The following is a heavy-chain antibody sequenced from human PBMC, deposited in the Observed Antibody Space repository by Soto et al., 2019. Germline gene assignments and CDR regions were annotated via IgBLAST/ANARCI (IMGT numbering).Heavy chain of an antibody. D-gene: IGHD2-2*01. V-gene: IGHV3-21*01. J-gene: IGHJ4*02. Sequence: EVQLVESGGGLVKPGGSLRLSCAASGFTFSGHSMNWVRQAPGKGLEWVSSISSSSSYIYYADSVKGRFTISRDNARSSLYLQMNSLRAEDAAVYYCARDGSRYCSGTNCYGDYWGQGTLVTVSS. CDR2: ISSSSSYI. CDR1: GFTFSGHS. CDR3: ARDGSRYCSGTNCYGDY.